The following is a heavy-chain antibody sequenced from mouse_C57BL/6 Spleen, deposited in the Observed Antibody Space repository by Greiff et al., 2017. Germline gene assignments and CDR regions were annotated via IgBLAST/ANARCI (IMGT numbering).Heavy chain of an antibody. CDR2: IDPSDSYT. CDR1: GYTLTSYW. V-gene: IGHV1-69*01. Sequence: QVQLQQPGAELVMPGASVKLSCKASGYTLTSYWMHWVKQRPGQGLEWIGEIDPSDSYTNYNQKFKGKSTLTVDKSYSTAYMQRSSLTSEDCAVYYCARVGVGATRDWYFDVWGTGTTVTVSS. D-gene: IGHD1-1*01. CDR3: ARVGVGATRDWYFDV. J-gene: IGHJ1*03.